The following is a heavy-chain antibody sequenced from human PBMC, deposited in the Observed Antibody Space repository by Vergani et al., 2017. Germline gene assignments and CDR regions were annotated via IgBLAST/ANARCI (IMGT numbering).Heavy chain of an antibody. CDR2: ICPGDSDT. CDR1: GYSFTSYW. J-gene: IGHJ6*02. CDR3: ARQDGWCSSSYAYYYGMDV. Sequence: EVQLVPSGAEVQTPGESLKISCKCSGYSFTSYWIGWVRQLPGKGLEWMGIICPGDSDTRYSPSFQDQVTISADKSISTAYLQWSSLKASDTAMYYCARQDGWCSSSYAYYYGMDVWGQGTTVTVSS. D-gene: IGHD6-6*01. V-gene: IGHV5-51*01.